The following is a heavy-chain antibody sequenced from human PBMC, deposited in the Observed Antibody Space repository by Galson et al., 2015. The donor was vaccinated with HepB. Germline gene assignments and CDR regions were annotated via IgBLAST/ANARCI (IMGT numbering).Heavy chain of an antibody. CDR1: GFTFDDYA. CDR3: AKDTCSSTSCYSFDY. V-gene: IGHV3-9*01. Sequence: SLRLSCAASGFTFDDYAMHWVRQAPGKGLEWVSGISWNSGSIGYADSVKGRFTISRDNAKNSLYLQMNSLRAEDTALYYCAKDTCSSTSCYSFDYWGQGTLVTVSS. D-gene: IGHD2-2*01. CDR2: ISWNSGSI. J-gene: IGHJ4*02.